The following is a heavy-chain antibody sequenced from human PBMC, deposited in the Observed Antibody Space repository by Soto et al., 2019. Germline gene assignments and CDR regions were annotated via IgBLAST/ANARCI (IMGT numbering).Heavy chain of an antibody. J-gene: IGHJ4*02. CDR1: GGSISSSSYY. V-gene: IGHV4-39*01. D-gene: IGHD3-22*01. CDR3: ARSDEYYYDSSGYYGPGPFDY. CDR2: IYYSGST. Sequence: PSETLSLTCTVSGGSISSSSYYWGWIHQPPGKGLEWIGSIYYSGSTYYNPSLKSRVTISVDTSKNQFSLKLSSVTAADTAVYYCARSDEYYYDSSGYYGPGPFDYWGQGTLVTVSS.